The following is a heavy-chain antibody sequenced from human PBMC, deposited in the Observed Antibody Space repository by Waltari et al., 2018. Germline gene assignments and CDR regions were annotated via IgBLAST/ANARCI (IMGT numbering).Heavy chain of an antibody. CDR2: IAPNSGAT. CDR3: VRDGHHYDFDF. CDR1: GYTFTDYF. Sequence: QVQLVQSGAEVRNPGASVKVSCKPSGYTFTDYFLHWVRQAPGQGLEWMGRIAPNSGATSYPHNCQGRVTMTRDTSSSTGYMELSSLTSDDTAVYYCVRDGHHYDFDFWAQGTLVTVSS. V-gene: IGHV1-2*06. J-gene: IGHJ4*02. D-gene: IGHD4-17*01.